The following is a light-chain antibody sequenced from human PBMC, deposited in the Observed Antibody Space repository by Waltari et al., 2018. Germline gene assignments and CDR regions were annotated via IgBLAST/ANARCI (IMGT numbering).Light chain of an antibody. CDR1: QSVFYNSNNKNY. Sequence: DIVMTQSPDSLDVSLGERATINCKSSQSVFYNSNNKNYLAWYQHKPGQPPKLLIYWASTRESGVPDRFSGSGSGTDFTLTISSLQAEDVAVYYCQQHYDTPLTFGPGTKVDVK. CDR3: QQHYDTPLT. V-gene: IGKV4-1*01. J-gene: IGKJ3*01. CDR2: WAS.